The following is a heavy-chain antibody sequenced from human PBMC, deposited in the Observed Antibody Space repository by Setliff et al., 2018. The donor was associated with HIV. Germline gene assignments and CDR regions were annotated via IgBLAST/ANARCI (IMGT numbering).Heavy chain of an antibody. CDR1: GDSMSSDNYF. D-gene: IGHD2-2*01. CDR2: IFHSGNT. CDR3: GTAMYYYYGLDV. V-gene: IGHV4-39*01. J-gene: IGHJ6*04. Sequence: SETLSLTCTVSGDSMSSDNYFWVWVRQPPGKGLGWMGNIFHSGNTYYSPSLKSRVAMSLDTSMNQFSLKVNSVTAADAAVYYCGTAMYYYYGLDVWGKGTTVTVSS.